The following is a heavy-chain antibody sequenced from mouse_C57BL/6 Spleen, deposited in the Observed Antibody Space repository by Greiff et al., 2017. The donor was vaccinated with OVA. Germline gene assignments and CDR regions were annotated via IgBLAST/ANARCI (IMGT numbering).Heavy chain of an antibody. V-gene: IGHV1-82*01. CDR2: IYPGDGDT. CDR3: ARLITTVVATRYFDV. Sequence: QVQLQQSGPELVKPGASVKISCKASGYAFSSSWMNWVKQRPGKGLEWIGRIYPGDGDTNYNGKFKGKATLTADKSSSTAYMQLSSLTSEDSAVYCCARLITTVVATRYFDVWGTGTTVTVSS. CDR1: GYAFSSSW. D-gene: IGHD1-1*01. J-gene: IGHJ1*03.